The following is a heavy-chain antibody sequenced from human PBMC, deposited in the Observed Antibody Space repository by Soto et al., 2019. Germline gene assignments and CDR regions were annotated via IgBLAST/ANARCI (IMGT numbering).Heavy chain of an antibody. J-gene: IGHJ6*02. CDR2: INHSGST. CDR3: ARTGDCSSTSCYAFYYYGMDV. D-gene: IGHD2-2*01. CDR1: GASISRYY. Sequence: PSETLSLTCTVSGASISRYYWSWIRQSPGKGLEWIGEINHSGSTNYNPSLKSRVTISVDTSKNQFSLKLSSVTAVDTAVYYCARTGDCSSTSCYAFYYYGMDVWRQGTTVPVSS. V-gene: IGHV4-34*01.